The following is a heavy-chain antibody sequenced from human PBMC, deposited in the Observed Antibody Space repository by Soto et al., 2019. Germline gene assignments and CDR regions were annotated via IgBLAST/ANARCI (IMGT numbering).Heavy chain of an antibody. Sequence: EVQLLESGGGLVQPGGSLRLSCAASGFTFSSYAMSWVRQAPGKGLEWVSAISGSGGSTYYSDSVKGRFTISRDNSKNTLYLQMNSLRAEDTAVYYCAKSDDFWSGYADYWGQGTLVTVSS. D-gene: IGHD3-3*01. CDR1: GFTFSSYA. V-gene: IGHV3-23*01. J-gene: IGHJ4*02. CDR3: AKSDDFWSGYADY. CDR2: ISGSGGST.